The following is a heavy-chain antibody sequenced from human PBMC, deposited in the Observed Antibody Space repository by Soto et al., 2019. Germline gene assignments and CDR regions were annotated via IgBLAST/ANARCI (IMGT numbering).Heavy chain of an antibody. Sequence: EVQLVESGGGLVQAGGSLRLSCAASGLAINTYGMSWVRQAPGRGLEWVSGITSSGDFTYYGDSVRGRFSISRDEAKNALYLQMRNLRAEDTAVYHCVSAKGISLYEWYFDLWGRGTPVTVSS. V-gene: IGHV3-23*04. CDR1: GLAINTYG. CDR3: VSAKGISLYEWYFDL. CDR2: ITSSGDFT. D-gene: IGHD2-8*01. J-gene: IGHJ2*01.